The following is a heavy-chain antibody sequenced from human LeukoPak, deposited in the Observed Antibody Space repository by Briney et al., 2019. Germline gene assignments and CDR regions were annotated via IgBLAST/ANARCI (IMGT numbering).Heavy chain of an antibody. CDR1: GFTFSSYG. CDR3: ATHCSSISCPDY. CDR2: IWYDGSNK. Sequence: GGSLRLSCAASGFTFSSYGMHWVRQAPGKGLEWVAVIWYDGSNKYYADSVKGRFTISRDNSKNTLYLQMNSLRTEDTAVYYCATHCSSISCPDYWGQGTLVTVSS. J-gene: IGHJ4*02. D-gene: IGHD2-2*01. V-gene: IGHV3-33*01.